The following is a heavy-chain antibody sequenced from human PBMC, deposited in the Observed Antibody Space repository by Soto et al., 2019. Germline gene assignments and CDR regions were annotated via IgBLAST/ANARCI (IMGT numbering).Heavy chain of an antibody. CDR2: ISAYNGNT. Sequence: QVQLMQSGAEVKTPGASVKVSCKASGYTFTSYGLIWVRQAPGQGLEWMGWISAYNGNTVYAQKLQGRVTMTTDTSTRTAYMELRSLKSDDTAVYYCARGSGAWFGGIYDYWGQGTLVTVSS. J-gene: IGHJ4*02. CDR3: ARGSGAWFGGIYDY. D-gene: IGHD3-10*01. CDR1: GYTFTSYG. V-gene: IGHV1-18*01.